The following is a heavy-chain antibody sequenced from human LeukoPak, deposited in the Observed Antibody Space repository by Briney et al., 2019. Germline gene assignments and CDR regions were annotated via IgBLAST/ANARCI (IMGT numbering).Heavy chain of an antibody. J-gene: IGHJ4*02. D-gene: IGHD5-24*01. CDR2: IYYSGST. Sequence: SETLSLTCTVSGGSMSRYYWSWIRQPPGKGLEWIGYIYYSGSTNSNPSLKSRVTISVDTSKNQFSLKLSSATAADTAVYYCARHIKHGYNFIDYWGQGTLVTVSS. CDR3: ARHIKHGYNFIDY. CDR1: GGSMSRYY. V-gene: IGHV4-59*08.